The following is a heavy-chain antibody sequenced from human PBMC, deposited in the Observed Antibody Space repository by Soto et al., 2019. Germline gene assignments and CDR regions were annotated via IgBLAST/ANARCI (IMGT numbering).Heavy chain of an antibody. J-gene: IGHJ6*02. CDR3: AKDGTHCTGGECYGMDV. V-gene: IGHV3-30*18. D-gene: IGHD2-8*02. Sequence: QVQLVESGGGVVQPGRSLRLSCAASGFIFSSYGMHWVRQAPGKGLEWVAVISYDETNKYYADSVKGRFNIYRDNSKNTLYLQMDSLRPEDTAFYYCAKDGTHCTGGECYGMDVWGQGTTVAVSS. CDR1: GFIFSSYG. CDR2: ISYDETNK.